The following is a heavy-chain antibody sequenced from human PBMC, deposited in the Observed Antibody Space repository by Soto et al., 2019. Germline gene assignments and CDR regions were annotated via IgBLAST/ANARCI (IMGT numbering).Heavy chain of an antibody. Sequence: QVQLVQSGAEVKKPGASVKVSCKASGYTFTSYGISWVRQAPGQGLEWMGWSSAYNGNTNYAQKLQGRVTMTTDTSTSTAYMELRSLRSDDTAVYYCARADEVGYSSSWLPYYYYYGMDVWGQGTTVTVSS. J-gene: IGHJ6*02. CDR1: GYTFTSYG. D-gene: IGHD6-13*01. V-gene: IGHV1-18*01. CDR2: SSAYNGNT. CDR3: ARADEVGYSSSWLPYYYYYGMDV.